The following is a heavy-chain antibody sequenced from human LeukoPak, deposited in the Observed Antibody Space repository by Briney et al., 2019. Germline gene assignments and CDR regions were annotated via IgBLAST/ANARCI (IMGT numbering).Heavy chain of an antibody. V-gene: IGHV4-30-2*06. CDR3: ARVETSLYGDYEDY. CDR2: IYHSGNT. D-gene: IGHD4-17*01. J-gene: IGHJ4*02. Sequence: PSETLSLTCTVSGGSISSGGYYWTWIRQSPGKGLEWIGYIYHSGNTYYNPSLQSRVTMSVDRPKNQFSLKLSSVTAADTAVYYCARVETSLYGDYEDYWGQGSLVTVSS. CDR1: GGSISSGGYY.